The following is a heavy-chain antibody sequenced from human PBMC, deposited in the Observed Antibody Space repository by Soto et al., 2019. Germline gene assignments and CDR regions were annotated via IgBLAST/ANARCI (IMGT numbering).Heavy chain of an antibody. D-gene: IGHD3-16*01. Sequence: QVRLQESGPGLVEPSETLSLTCTVSGGSISPSYWNWVRQPPGKRLEWIGCIYYTGNTYYNPSLKRRITRTRDTSKNQFSLEVTSVTAADTAMYYCAAGLDHNKVGYWGQGTLVTVSS. CDR2: IYYTGNT. CDR1: GGSISPSY. V-gene: IGHV4-59*01. J-gene: IGHJ4*02. CDR3: AAGLDHNKVGY.